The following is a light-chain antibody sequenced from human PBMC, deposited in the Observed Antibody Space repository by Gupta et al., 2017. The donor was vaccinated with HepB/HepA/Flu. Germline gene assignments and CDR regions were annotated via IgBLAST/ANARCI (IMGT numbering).Light chain of an antibody. CDR2: SNT. J-gene: IGLJ7*01. Sequence: QAGLTHPPSVSQGLRQTPTLTCTGNSNNVGYHGAAWLQQHPGPPPKLLTSSNTNRPSGIPERLSASRSGNSASLAINGLPSEEEADYYCAACDRSLTGCVFGGGTQVTVL. CDR3: AACDRSLTGCV. V-gene: IGLV10-54*01. CDR1: SNNVGYHG.